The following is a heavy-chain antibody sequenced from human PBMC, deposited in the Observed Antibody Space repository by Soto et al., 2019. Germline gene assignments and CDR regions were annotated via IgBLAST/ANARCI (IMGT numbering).Heavy chain of an antibody. Sequence: SETLSLRCPVSGGSIGTSYWSGIRQRPGKGLEGIGYIYYSGSTSYSPYLKSRVTISVDTSKTKFSLKLRYVTAADTAVYYCASDRSSGWDQGYGMDVWGQGNTVT. CDR2: IYYSGST. J-gene: IGHJ6*02. CDR1: GGSIGTSY. V-gene: IGHV4-59*01. CDR3: ASDRSSGWDQGYGMDV. D-gene: IGHD6-19*01.